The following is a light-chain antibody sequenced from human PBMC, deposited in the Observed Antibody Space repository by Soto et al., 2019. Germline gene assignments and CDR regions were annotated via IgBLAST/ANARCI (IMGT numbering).Light chain of an antibody. J-gene: IGKJ5*01. V-gene: IGKV3-15*01. Sequence: IVMTQSPATLSVSPGERATLSCRASQSVSSSLAWYQQKPGQAPRLLIYGASTRATGIPARFSGSGSGTEFTLTISSLQSEDFAVYYCQQRSNWITFGQGTRLEIK. CDR3: QQRSNWIT. CDR1: QSVSSS. CDR2: GAS.